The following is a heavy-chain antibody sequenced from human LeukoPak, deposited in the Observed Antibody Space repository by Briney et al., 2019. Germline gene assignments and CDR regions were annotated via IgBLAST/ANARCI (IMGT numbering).Heavy chain of an antibody. D-gene: IGHD6-13*01. CDR1: GYTFTTYG. CDR2: ISAYTGNT. J-gene: IGHJ4*02. Sequence: ASVKVSCKASGYTFTTYGISWVRQTPGQGLEWMGWISAYTGNTNYTQNLQGRVTMTTDTSTSTAYMELRSLRSDDTAVYYCARGGAIANDYWGQGTLVTVSS. CDR3: ARGGAIANDY. V-gene: IGHV1-18*01.